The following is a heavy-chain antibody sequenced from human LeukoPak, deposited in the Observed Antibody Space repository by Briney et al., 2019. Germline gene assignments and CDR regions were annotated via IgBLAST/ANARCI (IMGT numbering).Heavy chain of an antibody. V-gene: IGHV3-23*01. CDR1: GFTFSSYA. D-gene: IGHD3-22*01. CDR3: ANPYYYDSSGYYSDF. Sequence: GGSLRLSCAASGFTFSSYAMSWVRQAPGKGLEWVSAISGSGGSTYYADSVKGRFTISRDNSKNTLYLQMNSLRAEDTAVYYCANPYYYDSSGYYSDFWGQGTLVTVSS. J-gene: IGHJ4*02. CDR2: ISGSGGST.